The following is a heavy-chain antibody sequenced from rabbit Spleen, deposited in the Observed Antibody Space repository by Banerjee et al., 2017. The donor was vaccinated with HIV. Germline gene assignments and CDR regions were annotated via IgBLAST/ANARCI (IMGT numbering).Heavy chain of an antibody. D-gene: IGHD1-1*01. CDR2: VDGADGAT. Sequence: QEQLEESGGGLVKPEGSLTLTCTASGFTISSGYWMWWVRQAPGKGLEWIGCVDGADGATRYANWAKGRFTISKASSTTVTLQVTRLTAADTATYFCARDTSSSFSSYGMDLWGPGTLVTVS. CDR1: GFTISSGYW. J-gene: IGHJ6*01. V-gene: IGHV1S45*01. CDR3: ARDTSSSFSSYGMDL.